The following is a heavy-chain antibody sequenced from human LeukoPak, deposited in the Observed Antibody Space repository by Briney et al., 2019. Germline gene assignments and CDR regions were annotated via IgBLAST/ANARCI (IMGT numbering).Heavy chain of an antibody. Sequence: GGSLRLSCVASGFTFGSYSMNWVRQAPGKGLEWVATIKQDGSEESSVDSVKGRFTISRDNGKNSLYLQMNSLRAEDTAVYYCARDNWGLFDYWGQGTLVTVSS. CDR1: GFTFGSYS. J-gene: IGHJ4*02. CDR2: IKQDGSEE. D-gene: IGHD7-27*01. CDR3: ARDNWGLFDY. V-gene: IGHV3-7*04.